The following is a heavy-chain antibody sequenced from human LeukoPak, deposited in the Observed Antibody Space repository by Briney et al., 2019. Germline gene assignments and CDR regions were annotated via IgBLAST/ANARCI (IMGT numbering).Heavy chain of an antibody. D-gene: IGHD2-15*01. CDR2: INPGGGST. V-gene: IGHV1-46*01. CDR3: ARDRLGCSGGSCFPGMDV. CDR1: GYTFTTYY. J-gene: IGHJ6*02. Sequence: ASVKVSCKASGYTFTTYYMHWVRQAPGQGLEWMGIINPGGGSTSYAQRLKGRVTMTSDTSTSTVYMELSSLRSEDTAVYYCARDRLGCSGGSCFPGMDVWGQGTTVTVSS.